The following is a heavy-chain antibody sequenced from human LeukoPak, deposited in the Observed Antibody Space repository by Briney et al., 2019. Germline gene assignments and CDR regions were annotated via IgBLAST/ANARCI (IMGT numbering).Heavy chain of an antibody. D-gene: IGHD3-10*01. CDR3: ARGIRGVIVY. CDR1: GGSFSGYY. V-gene: IGHV4-34*01. CDR2: INHSGST. Sequence: SETLSLTCAVYGGSFSGYYWSWIRQPPGKGLEWIGEINHSGSTNYNPSLKGRVTISVDTSKNQFSLKLSSVTAADTAVYYCARGIRGVIVYWGQGTLVTVSS. J-gene: IGHJ4*02.